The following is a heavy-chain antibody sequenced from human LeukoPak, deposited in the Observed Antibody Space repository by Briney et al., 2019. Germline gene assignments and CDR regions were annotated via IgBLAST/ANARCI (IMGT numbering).Heavy chain of an antibody. J-gene: IGHJ6*02. D-gene: IGHD3-10*01. CDR2: MNPNSGNT. Sequence: ASVKVSCKASGYTFTGYDINWVRQATGQGLEWMGGMNPNSGNTGYAQKFQGRVTMTRNTPISTAYMELSSLRSEDTAVYYCATTKRGYYYYGMDVWGQGTTVTVSS. V-gene: IGHV1-8*01. CDR1: GYTFTGYD. CDR3: ATTKRGYYYYGMDV.